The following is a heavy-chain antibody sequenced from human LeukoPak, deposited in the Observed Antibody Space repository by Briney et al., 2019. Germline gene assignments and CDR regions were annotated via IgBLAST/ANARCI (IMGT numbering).Heavy chain of an antibody. V-gene: IGHV3-21*01. CDR3: ARDSISGYYYDSSGYYQDAFDI. CDR1: GFTFSSYS. J-gene: IGHJ3*02. Sequence: PGGSLRLSCAASGFTFSSYSMNWVRQAPGKGLEWVLSISSSSSYIYYADSVKGRFTISRDNAKNSLYLQMNSLRAEDTAVYYCARDSISGYYYDSSGYYQDAFDIWGQGTMVTVSS. CDR2: ISSSSSYI. D-gene: IGHD3-22*01.